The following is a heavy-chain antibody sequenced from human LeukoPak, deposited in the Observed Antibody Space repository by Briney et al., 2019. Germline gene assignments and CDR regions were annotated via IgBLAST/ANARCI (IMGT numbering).Heavy chain of an antibody. V-gene: IGHV4-39*07. J-gene: IGHJ4*02. Sequence: TPSETLSLTCTVSGGSISSSSYYWGWIRQPPGKGLEWIGSIYYSGSTYYNPSLKSRVTISVDTSKNQFSLKLSSVTAADTAAYYCARTYRSSPFDYWGQGTLVTVSS. D-gene: IGHD6-6*01. CDR3: ARTYRSSPFDY. CDR1: GGSISSSSYY. CDR2: IYYSGST.